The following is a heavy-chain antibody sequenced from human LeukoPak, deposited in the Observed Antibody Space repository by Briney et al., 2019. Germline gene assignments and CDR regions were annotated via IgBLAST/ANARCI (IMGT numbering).Heavy chain of an antibody. CDR1: GFPVSSYA. CDR2: ISSNGGST. V-gene: IGHV3-64D*09. J-gene: IGHJ4*02. D-gene: IGHD3-10*01. CDR3: VKPFGTMVRGVMSSGNY. Sequence: QPGGSLRLSCAASGFPVSSYAMHWVRQAPGKGLEYVSAISSNGGSTYYADSVKGRFTISRDNSKNTLYLQMSSLRAEDTAVYYCVKPFGTMVRGVMSSGNYWGQGTLVTVSS.